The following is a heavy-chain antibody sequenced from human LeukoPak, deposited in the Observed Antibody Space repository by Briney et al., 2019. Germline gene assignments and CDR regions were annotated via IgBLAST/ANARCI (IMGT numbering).Heavy chain of an antibody. J-gene: IGHJ4*02. CDR1: GFTVSSNY. CDR3: ARGPPGAGSYLFDY. Sequence: GGSLRLSCAASGFTVSSNYMSWVRQAPGKGLEWVSVIYSGGSTYYADSVKGRFTISRDNSKNTLYLQMNSLRAEDTAVYYCARGPPGAGSYLFDYWGQGTLVTVSS. D-gene: IGHD3-10*01. V-gene: IGHV3-53*05. CDR2: IYSGGST.